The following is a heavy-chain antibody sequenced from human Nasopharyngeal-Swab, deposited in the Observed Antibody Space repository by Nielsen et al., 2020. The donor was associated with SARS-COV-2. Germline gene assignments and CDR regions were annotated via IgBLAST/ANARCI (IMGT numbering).Heavy chain of an antibody. CDR2: ISWDSGNI. V-gene: IGHV3-9*01. J-gene: IGHJ3*01. D-gene: IGHD2-15*01. CDR3: VKDNLLRAFDL. Sequence: GGALRLSRAASGFTFDDYAIHWVRHAPGRGLEWVSGISWDSGNIGYADSVKGRFTISRDNAKNSLYLQMNSLRAEDTALYYCVKDNLLRAFDLWGQGTMVTVSS. CDR1: GFTFDDYA.